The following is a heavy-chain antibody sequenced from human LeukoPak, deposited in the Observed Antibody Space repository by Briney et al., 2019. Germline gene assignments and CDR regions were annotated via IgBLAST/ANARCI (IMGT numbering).Heavy chain of an antibody. J-gene: IGHJ6*04. CDR1: GFTFDDYG. CDR2: INWNGGST. D-gene: IGHD3-10*02. Sequence: PGGSLRLSCAASGFTFDDYGMSWVRQAPGKGLEWVSGINWNGGSTGYADSVKGRFTISRDNAKNSLYLQMNSLRAEDTAVYYCAELSITMIGGVWGKGTTVTISS. CDR3: AELSITMIGGV. V-gene: IGHV3-20*04.